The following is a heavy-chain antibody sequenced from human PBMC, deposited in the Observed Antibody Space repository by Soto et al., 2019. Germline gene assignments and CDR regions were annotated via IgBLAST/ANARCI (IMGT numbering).Heavy chain of an antibody. CDR1: GGTFSTYT. V-gene: IGHV1-69*01. D-gene: IGHD2-15*01. J-gene: IGHJ3*02. CDR2: IFPTFGAA. CDR3: ARDEGNNNVAFGI. Sequence: QVQLVQSGAEVKKPGSSVKVSCKASGGTFSTYTISWLRQAPGQGPEWMGGIFPTFGAANYAPNFQGRVTITADESTTTAYMELSSLRSEDTAMYYCARDEGNNNVAFGIWGQGTMITVSS.